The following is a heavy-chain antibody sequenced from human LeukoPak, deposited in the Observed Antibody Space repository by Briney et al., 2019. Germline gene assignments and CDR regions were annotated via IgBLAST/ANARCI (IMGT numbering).Heavy chain of an antibody. Sequence: GGSLRLSCAASGFTFSSYAMSWVRQAPGKGLEWVANIKEDGSEIYYVDSVKGRFTISRDNAKKSLSLQMNSLRADDTAVYYCLTALGYWGQGILVTVSS. J-gene: IGHJ4*02. CDR2: IKEDGSEI. CDR1: GFTFSSYA. V-gene: IGHV3-7*01. CDR3: LTALGY. D-gene: IGHD2-21*02.